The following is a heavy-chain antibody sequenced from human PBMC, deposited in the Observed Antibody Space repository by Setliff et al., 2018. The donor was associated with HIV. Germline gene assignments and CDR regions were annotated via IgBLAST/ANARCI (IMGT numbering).Heavy chain of an antibody. Sequence: GGSLRLSCAASGFTLSNYWMNWVRQAPGKGLEGVAKIKGEGSEKNYVNSVRVRFTISRDNAKNSLFLKMNSLTVEDTAVYYCARDFGSWLYGGSHWGFDHWGQGTLVTVSS. V-gene: IGHV3-7*01. J-gene: IGHJ4*02. CDR1: GFTLSNYW. D-gene: IGHD1-26*01. CDR2: IKGEGSEK. CDR3: ARDFGSWLYGGSHWGFDH.